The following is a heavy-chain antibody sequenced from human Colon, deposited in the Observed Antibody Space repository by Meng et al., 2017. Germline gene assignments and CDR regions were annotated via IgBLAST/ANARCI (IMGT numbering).Heavy chain of an antibody. Sequence: QITLKEVCPAPVKPTQTLTLTCTFSGVSLTTSGVGVAWIRQPPGKALEWLALIYWDDEKRYSPSLKTRLTITRDTSKNQVVLTLTNMDPVDTATYYCAKASLTTVAYYFDYWGQGTLVTVSS. CDR3: AKASLTTVAYYFDY. CDR1: GVSLTTSGVG. CDR2: IYWDDEK. V-gene: IGHV2-5*02. J-gene: IGHJ4*02. D-gene: IGHD1/OR15-1a*01.